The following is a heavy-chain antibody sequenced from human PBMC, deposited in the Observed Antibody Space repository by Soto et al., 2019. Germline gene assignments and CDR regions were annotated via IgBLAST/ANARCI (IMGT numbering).Heavy chain of an antibody. D-gene: IGHD2-15*01. V-gene: IGHV4-31*03. CDR1: GCSMNSGGYC. J-gene: IGHJ4*02. CDR2: ISYGGTT. Sequence: QVQLQESGPGLVKPSQTLSLTCTVSGCSMNSGGYCWNWIRQHPGEGLEWIGCISYGGTTAYNPSLKSRVTISVDTSKNQFSLKLSSVTAADTAVYYCSRGILVWGQGTLITVSS. CDR3: SRGILV.